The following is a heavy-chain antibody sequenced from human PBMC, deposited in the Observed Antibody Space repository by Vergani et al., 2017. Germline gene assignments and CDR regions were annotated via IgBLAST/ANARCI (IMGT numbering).Heavy chain of an antibody. CDR1: GYTFTSYA. J-gene: IGHJ3*02. Sequence: QVQLVQSGSELKKPGASVKVSCKASGYTFTSYAMNWVRPAPGQGLEWMGWINTNTGNPTNATGFTGRLVFSLDTSVSTAYLQISSLHAEGTAVYYCARDKDSSLFVAFDIWGQGTMVTVSS. V-gene: IGHV7-4-1*02. D-gene: IGHD6-13*01. CDR3: ARDKDSSLFVAFDI. CDR2: INTNTGNP.